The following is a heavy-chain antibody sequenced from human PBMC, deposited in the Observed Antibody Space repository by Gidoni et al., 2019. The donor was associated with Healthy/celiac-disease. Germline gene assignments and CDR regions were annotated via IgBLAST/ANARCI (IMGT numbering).Heavy chain of an antibody. Sequence: LQLQESGPGLVKPSETLSLPCTVSGGSISSSSYYWGWIRQPPGKGLEWIGSIYYSGSTYYTPSLKSRVTISVDTSKNQFSLKLSSVTAADTAVYYCARRRRAGYCSSTSCYAPFDYWGQGTLVTVSS. CDR3: ARRRRAGYCSSTSCYAPFDY. CDR2: IYYSGST. CDR1: GGSISSSSYY. D-gene: IGHD2-2*01. J-gene: IGHJ4*02. V-gene: IGHV4-39*01.